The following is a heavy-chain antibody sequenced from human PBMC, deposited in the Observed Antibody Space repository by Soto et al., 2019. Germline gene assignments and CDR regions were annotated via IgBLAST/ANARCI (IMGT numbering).Heavy chain of an antibody. J-gene: IGHJ4*02. Sequence: GGSLRLSCAASGFTFSSYAMSWVRQAPGKGLEWVSAISGSGGSTYYADSVKGRFTISRDNSKNTLYLQMNSLRAEDTAVYYCAKDVVPRDSSSSQVDYWGQGTLVTVSS. CDR3: AKDVVPRDSSSSQVDY. CDR1: GFTFSSYA. D-gene: IGHD6-6*01. CDR2: ISGSGGST. V-gene: IGHV3-23*01.